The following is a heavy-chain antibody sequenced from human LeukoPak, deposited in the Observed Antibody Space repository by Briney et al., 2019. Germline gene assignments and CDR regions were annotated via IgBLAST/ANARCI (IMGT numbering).Heavy chain of an antibody. CDR1: GYSISSGYY. D-gene: IGHD5-18*01. J-gene: IGHJ2*01. CDR2: IYHSGST. CDR3: ARVYGYSYGNYWYIDL. Sequence: SETLSLTCTVSGYSISSGYYWGWIRQPPGKGLEWIGSIYHSGSTYYNPSLKSRVTISVDTSKNQFSLKLSSVTAADTAVYYCARVYGYSYGNYWYIDLWGRGTLVTVSS. V-gene: IGHV4-38-2*02.